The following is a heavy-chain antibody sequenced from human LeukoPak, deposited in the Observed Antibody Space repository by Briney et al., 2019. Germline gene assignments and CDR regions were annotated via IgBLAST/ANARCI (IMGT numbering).Heavy chain of an antibody. D-gene: IGHD2-2*01. CDR1: GHSFTNNW. CDR2: ISPENSET. CDR3: VKRRNNVYETSPWDPDY. J-gene: IGHJ4*02. V-gene: IGHV5-51*01. Sequence: GESLKISCKGSGHSFTNNWIAWVRQMPGKGLEWMGIISPENSETHYSPAFQGQVTISVDRSITTAYLQWNSLKASDTAMYYCVKRRNNVYETSPWDPDYWGQGTLVTVSS.